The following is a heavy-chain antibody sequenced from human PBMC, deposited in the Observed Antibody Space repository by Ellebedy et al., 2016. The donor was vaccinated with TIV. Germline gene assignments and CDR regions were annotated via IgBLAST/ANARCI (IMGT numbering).Heavy chain of an antibody. CDR2: IIPIFGIA. D-gene: IGHD3-22*01. V-gene: IGHV1-69*04. J-gene: IGHJ2*01. Sequence: ASVKVSCKASGGTFSSYAISWVRQAPGQGLEWMGRIIPIFGIANYAQKFQGRVTITADKSTSTAYMELSSLRSEDTAVYYCARGGGTMKPNWYFDLWGRGTLVTVSS. CDR1: GGTFSSYA. CDR3: ARGGGTMKPNWYFDL.